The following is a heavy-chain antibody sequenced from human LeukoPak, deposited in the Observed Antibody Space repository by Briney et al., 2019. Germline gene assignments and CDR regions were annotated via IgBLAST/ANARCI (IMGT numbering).Heavy chain of an antibody. D-gene: IGHD1-1*01. Sequence: GGSLRLSCAASGFSFSTYSMNWVRQAPGKGLEWVSYIVGSGSTIYYADSVKGRFTISRDNATNSLYLQMDSLRAEDTAVYYCATDSPETAAFDYWGQGTLVTVSS. J-gene: IGHJ4*02. V-gene: IGHV3-48*04. CDR1: GFSFSTYS. CDR2: IVGSGSTI. CDR3: ATDSPETAAFDY.